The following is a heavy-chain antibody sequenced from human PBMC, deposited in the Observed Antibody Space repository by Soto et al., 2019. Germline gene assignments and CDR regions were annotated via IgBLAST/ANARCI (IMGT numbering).Heavy chain of an antibody. D-gene: IGHD4-17*01. V-gene: IGHV1-2*04. J-gene: IGHJ4*02. Sequence: ASVKVSCKASGYTFTGYYMHWVRQAPGQGLEWMGWINPNSGGTNYAQKFQGWVTMTGDTSISTAYMELSRLRSDDTAVYYCARDYGDIPSFDYWGQGTLVTVSS. CDR3: ARDYGDIPSFDY. CDR1: GYTFTGYY. CDR2: INPNSGGT.